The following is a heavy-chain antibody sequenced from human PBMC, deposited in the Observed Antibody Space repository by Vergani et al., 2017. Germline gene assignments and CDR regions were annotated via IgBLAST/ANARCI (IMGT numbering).Heavy chain of an antibody. J-gene: IGHJ4*02. CDR3: ARAYYYDSSGYYVYYFDY. CDR1: GGSISSGSYY. CDR2: IYTSGST. D-gene: IGHD3-22*01. Sequence: QVQLQESGPGLVKPSQTLSLTCTVSGGSISSGSYYWSWIRQPAGKGLEWIGRIYTSGSTNYNPSLKSRVTISVDTSKNQFSLKLSSVTAADTAVYYCARAYYYDSSGYYVYYFDYWGQGTLVTVSS. V-gene: IGHV4-61*02.